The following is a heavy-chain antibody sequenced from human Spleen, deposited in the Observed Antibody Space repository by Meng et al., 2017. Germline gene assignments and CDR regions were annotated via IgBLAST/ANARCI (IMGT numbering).Heavy chain of an antibody. Sequence: VQLVQCGAEVKRPGASVKVSCQPSGYTFNAYYIHWVRQAPGQGLEWMGRINPNSGGTNYAQKFQGRVTMTRETSISTAYMELSRLRSDDTAVYYCARAVGATIIYWFDPWGQGTLVTVSS. CDR2: INPNSGGT. D-gene: IGHD1-26*01. V-gene: IGHV1-2*06. CDR1: GYTFNAYY. J-gene: IGHJ5*02. CDR3: ARAVGATIIYWFDP.